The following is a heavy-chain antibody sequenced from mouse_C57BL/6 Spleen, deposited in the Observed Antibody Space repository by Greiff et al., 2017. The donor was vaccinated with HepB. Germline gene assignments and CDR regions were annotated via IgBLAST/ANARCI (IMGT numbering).Heavy chain of an antibody. D-gene: IGHD2-2*01. V-gene: IGHV5-9-1*02. CDR1: GFTFSSYA. CDR3: TRGMVTTAMDY. CDR2: ISSGGDYI. J-gene: IGHJ4*01. Sequence: EVQRVESGEGLVKPGGSLKLSCAASGFTFSSYAMSWVRQTPEKRLEWVAYISSGGDYIYYADTVKGRFTISRDNARNTLYLQRSSLKSEDTAMYYCTRGMVTTAMDYWGQGTSVTVSS.